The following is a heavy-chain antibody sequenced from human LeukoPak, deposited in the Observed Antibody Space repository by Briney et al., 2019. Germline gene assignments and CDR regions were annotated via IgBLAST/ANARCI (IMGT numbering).Heavy chain of an antibody. CDR1: GGSISSGEYY. CDR2: IYYSGTT. J-gene: IGHJ4*02. CDR3: AREITYYDFLTGPFDS. Sequence: SETLSLTCTVSGGSISSGEYYWSWIRQPPGKGLEWIGYIYYSGTTYYNPPLMSRVTISLDTSKNQFSLKLNSVTAADTAVYYCAREITYYDFLTGPFDSWGQGTLVTVSS. V-gene: IGHV4-30-4*01. D-gene: IGHD3-9*01.